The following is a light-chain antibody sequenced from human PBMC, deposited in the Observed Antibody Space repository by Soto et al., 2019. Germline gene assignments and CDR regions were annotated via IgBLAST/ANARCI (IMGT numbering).Light chain of an antibody. CDR3: AAWDDSLNGL. CDR2: SNN. Sequence: QSVLTQPPSASRTPGQRVTISCSGSSSNIGSNTVSWYQQLPGTAPKLLIYSNNQRPSGVPDRFSGSKSGTSASLAISGLQSEDEADYYCAAWDDSLNGLFGTGTKVTVL. V-gene: IGLV1-44*01. CDR1: SSNIGSNT. J-gene: IGLJ1*01.